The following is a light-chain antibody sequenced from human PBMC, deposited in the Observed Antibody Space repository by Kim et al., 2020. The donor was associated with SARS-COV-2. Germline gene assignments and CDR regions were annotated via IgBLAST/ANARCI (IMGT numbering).Light chain of an antibody. V-gene: IGKV1D-16*01. CDR3: QQYETYPIT. J-gene: IGKJ5*01. CDR2: AAS. Sequence: DIQMTQSPSSLSASVGDRVTITCRASEGISTWLAWYQQKPDKAPKPLMSAASTLESGVPSRFSGSGSGTEFTLTINSLQPEDFATYYCQQYETYPITFGQGTRLEIK. CDR1: EGISTW.